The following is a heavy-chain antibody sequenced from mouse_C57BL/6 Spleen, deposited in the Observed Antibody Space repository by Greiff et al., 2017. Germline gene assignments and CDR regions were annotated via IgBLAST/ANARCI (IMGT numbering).Heavy chain of an antibody. CDR2: ISSGSSTI. CDR1: GFTFSDYG. V-gene: IGHV5-17*01. D-gene: IGHD1-1*01. J-gene: IGHJ1*03. Sequence: DVKLVESGGGLVKPGGSLKLSCAASGFTFSDYGMHWVRQAPEKGLEWVAYISSGSSTIYYADTVEGRFTISRDNAKNTLFLQMTSLRSEDTAMYYCAIPYYGISYGYFDVWGTGTTVTVSS. CDR3: AIPYYGISYGYFDV.